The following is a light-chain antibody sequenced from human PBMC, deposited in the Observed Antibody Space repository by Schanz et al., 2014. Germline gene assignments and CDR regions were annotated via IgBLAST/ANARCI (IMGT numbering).Light chain of an antibody. CDR2: EVS. V-gene: IGLV2-8*01. J-gene: IGLJ2*01. Sequence: QSALTQPPSASGSPGQSVTISCTGTSSDVGGYNYVSWYQQHPGKAPKLMIYEVSKRPSGVPDRFSGSKSGNTASLTISGXXXEDEADYYCSSNTNIRTLVFGGGTKLTVL. CDR1: SSDVGGYNY. CDR3: SSNTNIRTLV.